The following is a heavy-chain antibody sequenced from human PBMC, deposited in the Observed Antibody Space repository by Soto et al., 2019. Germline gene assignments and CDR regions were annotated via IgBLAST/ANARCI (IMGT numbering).Heavy chain of an antibody. CDR2: MYWDDDK. CDR3: AHGMITFGGVPFDY. J-gene: IGHJ4*02. D-gene: IGHD3-16*01. CDR1: GFSLSTSGVG. Sequence: QITLKESGPTLVKPTQTLTLTCTFSGFSLSTSGVGVSWIRQPPGKALEWLALMYWDDDKRYSPPLKSRLTITKDTSKKQVVLRMTNMDPVDTATYDCAHGMITFGGVPFDYWGQGTLVTVSS. V-gene: IGHV2-5*02.